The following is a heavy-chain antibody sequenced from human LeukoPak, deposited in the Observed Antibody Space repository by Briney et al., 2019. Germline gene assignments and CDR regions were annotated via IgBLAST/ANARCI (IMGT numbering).Heavy chain of an antibody. CDR2: IRSSADAT. J-gene: IGHJ4*02. CDR3: AKGHLDNWYYFDY. D-gene: IGHD1-1*01. Sequence: GGSLRLSCVASGFTFSAYAMTWVRQAPGEGLEWVSAIRSSADATYHADSVKGRFTISRDNSKNTLYLQMSSLRAEDTAVYYCAKGHLDNWYYFDYWGQGTLVTVSS. V-gene: IGHV3-23*01. CDR1: GFTFSAYA.